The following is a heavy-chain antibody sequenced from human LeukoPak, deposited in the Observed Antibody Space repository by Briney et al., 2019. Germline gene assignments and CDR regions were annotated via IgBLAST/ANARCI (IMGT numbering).Heavy chain of an antibody. D-gene: IGHD3-10*01. V-gene: IGHV1-69*05. CDR1: GGTFSSYA. Sequence: ASVKVSCKASGGTFSSYAISWVRQAPGQGLEWMGGIIPIFGTANYAQKFQGRVTITTDESTSTAYMELSSLRSEDAAVYYCATRSESFGSGSNYFDYWGLGTLVTVSS. CDR2: IIPIFGTA. J-gene: IGHJ4*02. CDR3: ATRSESFGSGSNYFDY.